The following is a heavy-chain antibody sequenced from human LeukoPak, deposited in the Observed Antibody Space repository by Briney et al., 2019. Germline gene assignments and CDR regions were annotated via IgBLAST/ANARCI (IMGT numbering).Heavy chain of an antibody. J-gene: IGHJ4*02. D-gene: IGHD6-13*01. Sequence: GGSLRLSCAASGFTFNIYAMHWVRQAPGKGLEWVAVISYDESNKYYADSVKGRFTISRDNSKNTLYLQMNSLRAEDTAVYYCARRWSFDYWGQGTLVTVSS. V-gene: IGHV3-30*04. CDR1: GFTFNIYA. CDR3: ARRWSFDY. CDR2: ISYDESNK.